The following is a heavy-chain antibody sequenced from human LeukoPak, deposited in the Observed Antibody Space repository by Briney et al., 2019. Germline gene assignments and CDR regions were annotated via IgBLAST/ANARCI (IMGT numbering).Heavy chain of an antibody. V-gene: IGHV3-11*04. CDR3: ASHLWVFGVVITPFDY. CDR1: GFAFSKYA. D-gene: IGHD3-3*01. Sequence: GGSLRLTCAASGFAFSKYAMSWARQAPGKGLEWVSYISSSGSTIYYADSAKGRFTISRDNAKNSLYLQMNSLRAEDTAVYYCASHLWVFGVVITPFDYWGQGTLVTVSS. CDR2: ISSSGSTI. J-gene: IGHJ4*02.